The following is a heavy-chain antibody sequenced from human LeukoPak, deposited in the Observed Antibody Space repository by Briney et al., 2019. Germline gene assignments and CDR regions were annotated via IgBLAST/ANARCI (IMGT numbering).Heavy chain of an antibody. CDR1: GYTFTGYY. CDR2: INPNSGGT. Sequence: ASVKVSCKASGYTFTGYYMHWVRQAPGQGLEWMGRINPNSGGTNYAQKFQGRVTMTRDTSTSTVYMELSSLRSEDTAVYYCARGPKWELPHWGQGTLVTVSS. J-gene: IGHJ4*02. CDR3: ARGPKWELPH. V-gene: IGHV1-2*06. D-gene: IGHD1-26*01.